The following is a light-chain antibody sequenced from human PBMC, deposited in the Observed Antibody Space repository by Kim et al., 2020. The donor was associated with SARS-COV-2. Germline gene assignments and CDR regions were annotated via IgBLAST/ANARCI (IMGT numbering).Light chain of an antibody. CDR3: QKYNSAPWT. CDR2: AAS. Sequence: ASVADRVTLTCRPSQVICNYLAWYQQQPGKVPKLLIYAASPLQSGVPSRFSRSGSGTDFTLTISSLQPEDVATYFCQKYNSAPWTFGQGTKVDI. CDR1: QVICNY. V-gene: IGKV1-27*01. J-gene: IGKJ1*01.